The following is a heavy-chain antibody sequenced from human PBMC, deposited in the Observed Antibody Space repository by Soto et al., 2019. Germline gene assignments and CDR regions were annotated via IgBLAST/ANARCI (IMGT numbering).Heavy chain of an antibody. Sequence: EVQLIESGGGLVQPGGSLRLSCAASGFTFTKSWMHWVRQTPGKGLEWVSRVNTDGSDTIYADSVKGRFTISRDNAKNTFYRQMNSRTAEVTAMYYCARDQSVSGPTTFHSWGRGALVTVSP. D-gene: IGHD6-19*01. V-gene: IGHV3-74*01. CDR3: ARDQSVSGPTTFHS. CDR2: VNTDGSDT. CDR1: GFTFTKSW. J-gene: IGHJ4*02.